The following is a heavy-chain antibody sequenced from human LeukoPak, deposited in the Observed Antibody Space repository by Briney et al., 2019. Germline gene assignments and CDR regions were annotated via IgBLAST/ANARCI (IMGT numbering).Heavy chain of an antibody. CDR3: ARQSTGRFDY. J-gene: IGHJ4*02. D-gene: IGHD2-8*02. Sequence: SETLSLTCTVSGGSISSSSYYWGWIRQPPGKGLEWIGSIYYSGSTYYNPSLKSRVTISVDTSKNQFSLKLSSVTAADTAVYYCARQSTGRFDYWGQGTLATVSS. CDR1: GGSISSSSYY. CDR2: IYYSGST. V-gene: IGHV4-39*01.